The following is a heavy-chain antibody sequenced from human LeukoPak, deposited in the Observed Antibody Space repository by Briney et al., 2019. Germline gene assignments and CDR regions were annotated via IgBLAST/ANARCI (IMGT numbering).Heavy chain of an antibody. D-gene: IGHD1-26*01. Sequence: SETLSLTCAVYGGSFSGYYWSWVRQPPGQGLEWIGEISLSGVTNYNPSLKSRVTMSLDRSKNHLSLTLTSVTAADTAVYYCSRESGAFSPFGYWGQGTLVTVSS. J-gene: IGHJ4*02. CDR2: ISLSGVT. CDR3: SRESGAFSPFGY. V-gene: IGHV4-34*01. CDR1: GGSFSGYY.